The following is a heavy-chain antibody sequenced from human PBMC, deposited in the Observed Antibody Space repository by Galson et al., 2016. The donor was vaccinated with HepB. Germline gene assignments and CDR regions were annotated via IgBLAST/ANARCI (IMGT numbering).Heavy chain of an antibody. CDR2: INSDGSRT. D-gene: IGHD1-7*01. J-gene: IGHJ4*02. Sequence: SLRLSCAASGFPFSNFWMHWVRQAPGKGLVWVSRINSDGSRTDYADSVKGRFTVSRDNTKNTVYLEMNSLGAEDTAVYYCRGWNFDIDYWGQGTLVGVSS. V-gene: IGHV3-74*01. CDR1: GFPFSNFW. CDR3: RGWNFDIDY.